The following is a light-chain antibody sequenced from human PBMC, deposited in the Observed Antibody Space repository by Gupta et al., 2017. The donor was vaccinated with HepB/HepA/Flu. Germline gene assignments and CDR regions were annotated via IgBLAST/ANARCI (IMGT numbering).Light chain of an antibody. CDR2: KAS. V-gene: IGKV1-5*03. Sequence: DIQMTQSPSTLSVSVGDRVTITCRASESISGYLAWYQQRPGKAPKLLIYKASSLESGVPSRFSGSGSGTEFTLTISSLQPDDFATYYCQQYNSYSLTFGGGTKVEIK. CDR1: ESISGY. CDR3: QQYNSYSLT. J-gene: IGKJ4*01.